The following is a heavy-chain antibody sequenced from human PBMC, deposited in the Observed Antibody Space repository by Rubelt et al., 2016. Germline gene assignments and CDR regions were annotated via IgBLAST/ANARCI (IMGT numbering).Heavy chain of an antibody. CDR3: ARENNYYFDY. V-gene: IGHV3-64*01. Sequence: EVQLVESGGGLVQPGGSLRLSCAASGFTFSRYAMHWVRQAPGKGLEYVSAIISNGGSTYYANSVNGRFTISRDNSKNTLYLQMGSLRAEDMAVYYCARENNYYFDYWGQGTLVTVSS. D-gene: IGHD1-20*01. J-gene: IGHJ4*02. CDR1: GFTFSRYA. CDR2: IISNGGST.